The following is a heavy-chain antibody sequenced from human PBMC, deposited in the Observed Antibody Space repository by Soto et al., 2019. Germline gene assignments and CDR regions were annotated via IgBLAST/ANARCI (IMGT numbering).Heavy chain of an antibody. V-gene: IGHV4-34*01. CDR3: ARGSWSIRLEY. CDR2: VYHNRGT. J-gene: IGHJ4*02. Sequence: PSETLSLTCAVYGESFDSYYYWTWLRQPPGKGLEWIGEVYHNRGTNYNPSLKSRVTISEDWSKNQFSLRLTSVTAADTAVYYCARGSWSIRLEYWGQGSLVTVSS. D-gene: IGHD1-20*01. CDR1: GESFDSYYY.